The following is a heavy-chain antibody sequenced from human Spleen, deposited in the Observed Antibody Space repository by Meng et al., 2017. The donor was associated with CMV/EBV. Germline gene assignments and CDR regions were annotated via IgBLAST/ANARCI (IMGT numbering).Heavy chain of an antibody. CDR2: KWFDENNE. Sequence: GESLKISCAASGFTLSRTGMHWVRQSPGRGLEWVAIKWFDENNEYYSDSVKGRFTISRDNVKNTMFLQMNSLRAEDTAVYFCARGFVPTAVERTGYLYYYGVDVWGQGTMVTVPS. D-gene: IGHD6-25*01. J-gene: IGHJ6*02. CDR3: ARGFVPTAVERTGYLYYYGVDV. CDR1: GFTLSRTG. V-gene: IGHV3-33*01.